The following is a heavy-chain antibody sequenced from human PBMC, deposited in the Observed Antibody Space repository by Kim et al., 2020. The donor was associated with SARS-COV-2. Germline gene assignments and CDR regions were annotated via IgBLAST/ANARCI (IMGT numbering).Heavy chain of an antibody. Sequence: KSRVTISVDTSKNQFSLKLSSVTAADTAVYYCARTRYYDILTGWRNWFDPWGQGTLVTVSS. J-gene: IGHJ5*02. V-gene: IGHV4-59*01. D-gene: IGHD3-9*01. CDR3: ARTRYYDILTGWRNWFDP.